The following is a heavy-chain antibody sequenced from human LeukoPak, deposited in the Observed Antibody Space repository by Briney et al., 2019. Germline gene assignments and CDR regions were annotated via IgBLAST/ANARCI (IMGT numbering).Heavy chain of an antibody. CDR3: AREGISSWYLY. D-gene: IGHD6-13*01. V-gene: IGHV1-46*01. CDR2: INPSGGST. J-gene: IGHJ4*02. CDR1: GYTFTSYY. Sequence: ASVKVSCKASGYTFTSYYVHWVRQAPGQGLEWMGIINPSGGSTSYAQEFQGRVTMTGDTSTSTVYMELSSLRFEDTAVYYCAREGISSWYLYWGQGTLVTVSS.